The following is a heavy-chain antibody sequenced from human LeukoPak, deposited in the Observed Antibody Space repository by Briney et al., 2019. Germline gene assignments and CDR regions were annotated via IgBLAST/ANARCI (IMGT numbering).Heavy chain of an antibody. Sequence: GGSLRLSCAASGFTFSSYSMNWVCQAPGKGLEWVSSISSSSIYIYYVDSVKGRFTISRDNAKNSLYLQMNSLRAEDTAVYYCARGYSNYGYAFDIWGQGTMVTVSS. J-gene: IGHJ3*02. CDR3: ARGYSNYGYAFDI. V-gene: IGHV3-21*01. CDR1: GFTFSSYS. CDR2: ISSSSIYI. D-gene: IGHD4-11*01.